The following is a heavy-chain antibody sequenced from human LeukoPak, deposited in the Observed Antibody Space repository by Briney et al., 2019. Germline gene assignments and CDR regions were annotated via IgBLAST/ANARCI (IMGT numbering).Heavy chain of an antibody. Sequence: PSETLSLTCTVSGGSISSSSYYWGWIRQPPGKGLEWIGSIYYSGSTYYNPSLKSRVTISVDTSKNQFSLKLSSVTAADTAVYYCARQGNLADYNYYYYMDVWGKGTTVTVSS. J-gene: IGHJ6*03. CDR2: IYYSGST. CDR3: ARQGNLADYNYYYYMDV. CDR1: GGSISSSSYY. V-gene: IGHV4-39*01.